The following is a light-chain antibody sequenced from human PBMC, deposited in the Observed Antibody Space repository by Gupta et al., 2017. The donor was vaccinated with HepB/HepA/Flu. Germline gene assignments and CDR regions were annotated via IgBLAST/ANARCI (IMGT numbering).Light chain of an antibody. CDR3: GTWDSSLSAGV. V-gene: IGLV1-51*01. CDR2: DNN. CDR1: GSNIVNNY. Sequence: QSVLTPPPSVSAAPGQKVTISCSGSGSNIVNNYVSWYQQLPGTAPKLLIYDNNKRPSGIPDRFSGSKSGTSATLGITGLQTGDEADYYCGTWDSSLSAGVFGGGTKLTVL. J-gene: IGLJ2*01.